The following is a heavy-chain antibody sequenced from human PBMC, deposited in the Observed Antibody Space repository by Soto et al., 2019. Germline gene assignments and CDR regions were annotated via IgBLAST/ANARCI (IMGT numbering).Heavy chain of an antibody. CDR1: GFTFSSYG. Sequence: GGSLRLSCAASGFTFSSYGMHWVRQAPGKGLEWVAVISYDGSNKYYADSVKGRFTISRDNSKNTLYLQMNSLRAEDTAVYYCAKSWSDYGDYETDWFDPWGQGTLVTVSS. J-gene: IGHJ5*02. CDR2: ISYDGSNK. V-gene: IGHV3-30*18. D-gene: IGHD4-17*01. CDR3: AKSWSDYGDYETDWFDP.